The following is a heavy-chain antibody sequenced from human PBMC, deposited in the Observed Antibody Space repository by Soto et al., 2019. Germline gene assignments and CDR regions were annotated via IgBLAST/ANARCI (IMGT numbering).Heavy chain of an antibody. CDR1: GYTFTGYY. D-gene: IGHD6-19*01. Sequence: ASVKVSCKASGYTFTGYYMHWVRQAPGQGLEWMGWINPNSGGTNYAQKFQGRVTMTRDTSISTAYMELSRLRSDDTAVYYCARAIDSSGWYVVDYYYGMDVWGQGTTVTVS. V-gene: IGHV1-2*02. CDR3: ARAIDSSGWYVVDYYYGMDV. J-gene: IGHJ6*02. CDR2: INPNSGGT.